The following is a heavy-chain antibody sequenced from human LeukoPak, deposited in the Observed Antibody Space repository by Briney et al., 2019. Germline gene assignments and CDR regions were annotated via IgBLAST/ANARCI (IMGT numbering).Heavy chain of an antibody. CDR3: ASDDCSTSCFDYFDY. J-gene: IGHJ4*02. D-gene: IGHD2-2*01. V-gene: IGHV1-18*01. Sequence: ASVKVSCKASGYTFTSYGISWVRQAPGQGLEWMGWISAYNGNTNYAQKLQGRVTMTTDTSTSTAYMELRSLRSDDTAVYYCASDDCSTSCFDYFDYWGQGTLVTVSS. CDR2: ISAYNGNT. CDR1: GYTFTSYG.